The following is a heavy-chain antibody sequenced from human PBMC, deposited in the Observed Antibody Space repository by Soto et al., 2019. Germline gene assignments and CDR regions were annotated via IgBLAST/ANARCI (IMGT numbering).Heavy chain of an antibody. CDR2: ISGSGGST. CDR3: AKDPLRYFDWLLPPNWFDP. CDR1: GFTFSSYA. J-gene: IGHJ5*02. D-gene: IGHD3-9*01. Sequence: PGGSLRLSCAASGFTFSSYAMSWVRQAPGKGLEWVSAISGSGGSTYYADSVKGRFTISRDNSKNTLYLQMNSLRAEDTAVYYCAKDPLRYFDWLLPPNWFDPWGQGTLVPVSS. V-gene: IGHV3-23*01.